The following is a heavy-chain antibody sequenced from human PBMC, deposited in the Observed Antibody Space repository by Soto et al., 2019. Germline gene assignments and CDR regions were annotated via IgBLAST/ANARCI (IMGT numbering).Heavy chain of an antibody. CDR3: ARVTSMVRGVIDNWFDP. CDR2: IIPMYGPA. V-gene: IGHV1-69*01. Sequence: QVPLVQSGAEVKKPGSSVTVSCKASGGTFSSYAIHWVRQAPGQGLEWMGGIIPMYGPAKYAQRCQGRVTITADGSTTTVYMELTSLTSQDTAVYYCARVTSMVRGVIDNWFDPWGHGTLVTVSS. D-gene: IGHD3-10*01. J-gene: IGHJ5*02. CDR1: GGTFSSYA.